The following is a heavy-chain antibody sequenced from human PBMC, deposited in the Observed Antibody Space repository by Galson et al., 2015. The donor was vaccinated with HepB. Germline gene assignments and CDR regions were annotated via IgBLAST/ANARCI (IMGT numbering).Heavy chain of an antibody. V-gene: IGHV4-59*01. Sequence: GKGLEWIGYIYYSGSTNYNPSLKSRVTISVDTSKNQFSLKLSSVTAADTAVYYCARDRLAEVYFGGGDIVVVPAANYYYYYGMDVWGQGTTVTVSS. CDR2: IYYSGST. D-gene: IGHD2-2*01. J-gene: IGHJ6*02. CDR3: ARDRLAEVYFGGGDIVVVPAANYYYYYGMDV.